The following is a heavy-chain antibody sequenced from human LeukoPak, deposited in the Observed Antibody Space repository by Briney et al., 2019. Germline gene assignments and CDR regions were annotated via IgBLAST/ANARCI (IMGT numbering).Heavy chain of an antibody. V-gene: IGHV4-39*01. CDR3: ALATTLDY. D-gene: IGHD5-12*01. CDR1: GGSISGSSYY. Sequence: PSETLSLTCTVSGGSISGSSYYWGWIRQPPGKGLEWIGSIYYSGSTYYNPSLKSRVTISVDTSKNQFSLKLSSVTAADTAVYYCALATTLDYWGQGTLVTVSS. CDR2: IYYSGST. J-gene: IGHJ4*02.